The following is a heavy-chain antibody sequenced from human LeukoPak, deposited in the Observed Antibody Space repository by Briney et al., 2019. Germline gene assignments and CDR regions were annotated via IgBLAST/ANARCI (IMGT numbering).Heavy chain of an antibody. Sequence: ASVKVSCKASGYTFKSYAITWVRQAPGQGLEWMGWIEPYSGNTNYAQKFQGRVTMTTETFTSTADMEVTSLRSDDTAVYYCARGVGNEGLTIWGQGTLVTVSS. J-gene: IGHJ3*02. D-gene: IGHD1-26*01. V-gene: IGHV1-18*01. CDR2: IEPYSGNT. CDR1: GYTFKSYA. CDR3: ARGVGNEGLTI.